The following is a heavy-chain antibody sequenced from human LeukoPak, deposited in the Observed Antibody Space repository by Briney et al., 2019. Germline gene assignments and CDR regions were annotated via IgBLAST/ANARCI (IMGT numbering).Heavy chain of an antibody. D-gene: IGHD3-3*01. Sequence: SGTLSLTCGVSGGSITTTNWWTWVRQPPGKGLEWIGEVHLDGRTNYNPSLESRLTISVDLSENHISLRLTFVTAADTAVYYCAREGGFYRPLDYSGQGTLVTVSS. CDR3: AREGGFYRPLDY. J-gene: IGHJ4*02. CDR1: GGSITTTNW. V-gene: IGHV4-4*02. CDR2: VHLDGRT.